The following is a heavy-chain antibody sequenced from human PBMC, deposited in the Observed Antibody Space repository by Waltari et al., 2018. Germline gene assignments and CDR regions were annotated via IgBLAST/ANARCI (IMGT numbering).Heavy chain of an antibody. CDR1: GVSISSTTYY. D-gene: IGHD2-15*01. V-gene: IGHV4-61*09. J-gene: IGHJ4*02. Sequence: QVQLQESGPGLVKPSQTLSLTCTVSGVSISSTTYYWNWIRQPAGKGLEWIGYIYTSGTTNYNPSLKSRVTISLDTSKNQFSLKLTSVTAADTAVYYCARDGGQGSDYWGQGTLVTVSS. CDR2: IYTSGTT. CDR3: ARDGGQGSDY.